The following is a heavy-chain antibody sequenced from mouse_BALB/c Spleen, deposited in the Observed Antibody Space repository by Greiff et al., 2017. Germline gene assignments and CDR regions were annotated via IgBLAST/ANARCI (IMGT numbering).Heavy chain of an antibody. D-gene: IGHD2-4*01. Sequence: EVQVVESGPDLVKPSQSLSLTCTVTGYSITSGYSWPWIRQFPGNKLEWMGYIHYSGSTNYHPSLKSRISITRDTSKNQFFLQLNSVTTEDTATYCCARSGSITTFAYWGQGTLVTVSA. CDR3: ARSGSITTFAY. CDR1: GYSITSGYS. J-gene: IGHJ3*01. CDR2: IHYSGST. V-gene: IGHV3-1*02.